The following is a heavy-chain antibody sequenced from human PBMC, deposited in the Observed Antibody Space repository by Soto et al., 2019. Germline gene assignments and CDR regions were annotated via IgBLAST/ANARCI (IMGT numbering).Heavy chain of an antibody. CDR1: GFTVSSNY. D-gene: IGHD6-13*01. V-gene: IGHV3-66*01. CDR3: AREIIAAAGPSYFDY. Sequence: PGESLKISCAASGFTVSSNYMSWVRQAPGKGLEWVSVIYSGGSTYYADSVKGRFTISRDNSKNTLYLQMNSLRAEDTAVYYCAREIIAAAGPSYFDYWGQGTLVTVSS. J-gene: IGHJ4*02. CDR2: IYSGGST.